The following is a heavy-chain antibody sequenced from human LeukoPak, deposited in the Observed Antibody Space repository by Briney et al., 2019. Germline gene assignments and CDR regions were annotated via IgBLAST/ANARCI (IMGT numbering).Heavy chain of an antibody. J-gene: IGHJ3*02. V-gene: IGHV1-69*05. Sequence: ASVKVSCKASGGTFSSYAISWVRQAPGQGLEWMGGIIPIFGTANYAQKFQGRVTMTRDTSISTAYMELSRLRSDDTAVYYCARGPSQPYAFDIWGQGTMVTVSS. CDR3: ARGPSQPYAFDI. CDR2: IIPIFGTA. CDR1: GGTFSSYA. D-gene: IGHD6-13*01.